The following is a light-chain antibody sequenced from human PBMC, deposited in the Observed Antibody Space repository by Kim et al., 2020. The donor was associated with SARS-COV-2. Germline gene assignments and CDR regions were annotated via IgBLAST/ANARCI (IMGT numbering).Light chain of an antibody. Sequence: SASVGDRVTITCRASQSISSWLAWYQQNPGKAPKLLIYKASSLESGVPSRFSGCGSGTEFTLTISSLQADDFANYYCQQYNSYWTFGQGTKVDIK. CDR3: QQYNSYWT. CDR2: KAS. V-gene: IGKV1-5*03. J-gene: IGKJ1*01. CDR1: QSISSW.